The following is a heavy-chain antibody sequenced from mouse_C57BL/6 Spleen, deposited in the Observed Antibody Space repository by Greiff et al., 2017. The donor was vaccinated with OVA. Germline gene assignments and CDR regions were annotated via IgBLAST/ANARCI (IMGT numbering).Heavy chain of an antibody. J-gene: IGHJ2*01. CDR1: GYTFTSYW. CDR3: ARDYYGDYYFDY. V-gene: IGHV1-64*01. D-gene: IGHD1-1*01. CDR2: IHPNSGST. Sequence: QVQLQQSRAELVKPGASVKLSCKASGYTFTSYWMHWVKQRPGQGLEWIGMIHPNSGSTNYNEKFKSKATLTVDKSSSTAYMQLSSLTSEDSAVYYCARDYYGDYYFDYWGQGTTLTVSS.